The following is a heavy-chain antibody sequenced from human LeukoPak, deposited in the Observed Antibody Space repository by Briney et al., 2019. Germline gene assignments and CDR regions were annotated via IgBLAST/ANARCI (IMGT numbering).Heavy chain of an antibody. CDR2: ISYDGSNK. CDR3: ARDTTVTSFDY. V-gene: IGHV3-30-3*01. Sequence: PGGSLRLSCAASGFTFSSYWMSWVRQAPGKGLEWVAVISYDGSNKYYADSVKGRFTISRDNSKNTLYLQMNSLRAEDTAVYYCARDTTVTSFDYWGQGTLVTVSS. CDR1: GFTFSSYW. J-gene: IGHJ4*02. D-gene: IGHD4-17*01.